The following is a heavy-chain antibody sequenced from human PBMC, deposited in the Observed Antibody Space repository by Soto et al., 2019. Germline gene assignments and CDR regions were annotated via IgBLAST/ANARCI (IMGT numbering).Heavy chain of an antibody. CDR2: INPNSGGT. CDR1: GYTFRNHG. Sequence: ASVKVSCKASGYTFRNHGITWVRQAPGQGLEWMGWINPNSGGTNYAQKFQGRVTMTRDTTISTAYMELSRLRSDDTAVYYCARAEGRLPGDAFDIWGQGTMVTVSS. D-gene: IGHD3-10*01. CDR3: ARAEGRLPGDAFDI. V-gene: IGHV1-2*02. J-gene: IGHJ3*02.